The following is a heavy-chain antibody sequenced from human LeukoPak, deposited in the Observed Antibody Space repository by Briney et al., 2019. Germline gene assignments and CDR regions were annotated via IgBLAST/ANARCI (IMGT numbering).Heavy chain of an antibody. CDR1: GDSISSSSHY. D-gene: IGHD2-21*02. CDR2: LHHTGRS. J-gene: IGHJ3*02. V-gene: IGHV4-39*01. CDR3: VAEMTASAAFDI. Sequence: SETLSLTCTVSGDSISSSSHYRGWVRQPPGKTLEWIGSLHHTGRSYSSAALKSRVNISMDMSKSQFSPKLNSVTAADSGVYYCVAEMTASAAFDIWGRGTLVAVSS.